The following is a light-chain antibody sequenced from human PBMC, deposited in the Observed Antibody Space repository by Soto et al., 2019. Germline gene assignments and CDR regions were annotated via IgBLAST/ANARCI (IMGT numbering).Light chain of an antibody. V-gene: IGKV1-5*03. Sequence: DIQMTQSPSTLSASVGDRVTITCRASQSISSWLAWYQQKPGKAPKLLIYKASSLESGVPSRFSGSGSGTEFTLTISSLQPDDFATYYCQQYNSYPGTFGQGTKAEIK. CDR1: QSISSW. CDR2: KAS. CDR3: QQYNSYPGT. J-gene: IGKJ1*01.